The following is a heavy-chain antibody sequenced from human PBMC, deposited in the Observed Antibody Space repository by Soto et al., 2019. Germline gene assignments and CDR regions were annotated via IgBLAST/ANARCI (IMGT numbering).Heavy chain of an antibody. CDR3: ARAELAVAGQGYYYGMDV. D-gene: IGHD6-19*01. CDR2: INPSGGST. CDR1: GYTFTSYY. V-gene: IGHV1-46*01. J-gene: IGHJ6*02. Sequence: ASVKVSCKASGYTFTSYYMHWVRQAPGQGLEWMGIINPSGGSTSYAQKFQGRVTMTRDTSTSTVYMELSSLRSEDTAVYYCARAELAVAGQGYYYGMDVWGQGTTVTVSS.